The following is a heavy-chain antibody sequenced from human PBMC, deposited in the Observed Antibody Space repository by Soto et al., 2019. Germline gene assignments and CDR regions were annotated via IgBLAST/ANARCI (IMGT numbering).Heavy chain of an antibody. CDR2: VYYTGTT. CDR3: GKGGGRAGCHDS. J-gene: IGHJ4*02. CDR1: NGSISSYY. V-gene: IGHV4-59*01. D-gene: IGHD2-15*01. Sequence: SETLSLTCTVSNGSISSYYWSWVRQPPGKGLDWIGYVYYTGTTNYNPSLKSRVTISVDTSKNKFSLKLSSVTSADTAVYYCGKGGGRAGCHDSWGQEILSPVPS.